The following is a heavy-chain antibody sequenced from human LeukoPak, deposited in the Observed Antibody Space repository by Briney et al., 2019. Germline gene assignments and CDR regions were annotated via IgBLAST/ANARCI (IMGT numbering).Heavy chain of an antibody. Sequence: ASVKVSCKASGGTFSSYAISWVRQAPGQGREWVGGIIPIFGTANYAQKFQGRVTITADESTSTAYMELSSLRSEDTAVYYCATIDRRGYAPSHYWGQGTLVTVSS. J-gene: IGHJ4*02. V-gene: IGHV1-69*13. CDR1: GGTFSSYA. CDR2: IIPIFGTA. CDR3: ATIDRRGYAPSHY. D-gene: IGHD2-2*01.